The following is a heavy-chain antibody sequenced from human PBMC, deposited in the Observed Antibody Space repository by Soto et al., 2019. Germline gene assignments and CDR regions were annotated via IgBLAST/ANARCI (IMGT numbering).Heavy chain of an antibody. CDR1: GFSFSTYG. D-gene: IGHD2-8*01. CDR3: AGVRQAYGAYDY. J-gene: IGHJ4*02. V-gene: IGHV3-64*07. Sequence: EVQLVESGGALVQPGESLRLSCAASGFSFSTYGMHWVRQAPGKGLEYVSAITENGGSAYYAESVKGRFTISRDNSKNTLYLQMGSLRSEDMAVYYWAGVRQAYGAYDYWGQGTLVTVSS. CDR2: ITENGGSA.